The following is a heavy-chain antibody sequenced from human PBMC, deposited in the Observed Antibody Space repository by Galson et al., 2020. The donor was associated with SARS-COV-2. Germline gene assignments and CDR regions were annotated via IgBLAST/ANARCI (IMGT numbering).Heavy chain of an antibody. Sequence: ETSETLSLTCTVSGGSISGYYWSWVRQRPGKGLEWIGYFYYTVSTNYNPSLTSRVTISVDTSKNQFSLKLSSVTAADTAVYFCARVSVRDSGLYDAFDTWGQGTRVTVSS. D-gene: IGHD2-21*01. J-gene: IGHJ3*02. CDR2: FYYTVST. V-gene: IGHV4-59*08. CDR3: ARVSVRDSGLYDAFDT. CDR1: GGSISGYY.